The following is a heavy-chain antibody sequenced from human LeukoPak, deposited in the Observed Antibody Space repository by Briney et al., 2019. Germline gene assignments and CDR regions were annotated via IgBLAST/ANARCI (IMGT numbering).Heavy chain of an antibody. CDR2: IYYSGST. CDR3: ASLRGAVTATPKYFQH. V-gene: IGHV4-59*01. CDR1: GGSISSFY. D-gene: IGHD2-21*02. Sequence: PSETLSLTCTVSGGSISSFYWSWIRQPPGKELEWIGYIYYSGSTIYNPSLRSRVTISIDTSKNQFSLKLSSVTAVDTAVYYCASLRGAVTATPKYFQHWGQGTLVTVSS. J-gene: IGHJ1*01.